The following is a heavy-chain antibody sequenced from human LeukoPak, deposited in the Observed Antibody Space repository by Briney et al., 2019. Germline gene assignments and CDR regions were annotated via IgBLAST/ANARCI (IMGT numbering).Heavy chain of an antibody. V-gene: IGHV4-59*01. J-gene: IGHJ5*02. Sequence: SSETLSLTCTVSGGSINNYYWNWIRQPPGKGPEWIGHIYYSGSTNYNPSLKSRVTISVDTSKNQCSLKLNSVTAADTAVYYCARDPRPNSNNWFDPWGQETLVTVSS. CDR3: ARDPRPNSNNWFDP. CDR2: IYYSGST. CDR1: GGSINNYY. D-gene: IGHD5-18*01.